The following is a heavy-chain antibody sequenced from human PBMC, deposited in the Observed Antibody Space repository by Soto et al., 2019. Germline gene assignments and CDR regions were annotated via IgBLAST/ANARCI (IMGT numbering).Heavy chain of an antibody. CDR3: ARDTVTTSYYYYYYGMDV. D-gene: IGHD4-4*01. CDR1: GGTFSSYA. CDR2: INPNSGGT. Sequence: ASVKVSCKASGGTFSSYAISWVRQAPGQGLEWMGWINPNSGGTNYAQKFQGRVTMTRDTSISTAYMELSRLRSDDTAVYYCARDTVTTSYYYYYYGMDVWGQGTTVTVSS. J-gene: IGHJ6*02. V-gene: IGHV1-2*02.